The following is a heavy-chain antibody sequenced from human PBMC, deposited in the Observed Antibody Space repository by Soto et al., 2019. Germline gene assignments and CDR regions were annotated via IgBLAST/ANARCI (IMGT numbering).Heavy chain of an antibody. V-gene: IGHV3-11*01. CDR1: VFIFSNYY. D-gene: IGHD6-19*01. J-gene: IGHJ4*02. CDR2: ISSTGRTI. CDR3: ARSYSSGWEFDY. Sequence: RGSLRVSCGSYVFIFSNYYMSWIRQAPGKGLEWVSYISSTGRTIYYADSVKGRFNVSMDNAQNSLSLKLNSLRVEDTAVYYCARSYSSGWEFDYWGQGTKVTVSS.